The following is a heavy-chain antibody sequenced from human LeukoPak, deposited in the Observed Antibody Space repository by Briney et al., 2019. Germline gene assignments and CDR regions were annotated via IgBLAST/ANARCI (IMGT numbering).Heavy chain of an antibody. Sequence: SETLSLTCTVSGGSISTYYWSWIRQPPGKGLEWIGYIYYSGSTNYNPSLKSRVTISVDTSKNQFSLKLSSVTAADTAVYYCAGTPNWFDPWGQGTLVTVSS. V-gene: IGHV4-59*01. D-gene: IGHD2-15*01. CDR3: AGTPNWFDP. J-gene: IGHJ5*02. CDR2: IYYSGST. CDR1: GGSISTYY.